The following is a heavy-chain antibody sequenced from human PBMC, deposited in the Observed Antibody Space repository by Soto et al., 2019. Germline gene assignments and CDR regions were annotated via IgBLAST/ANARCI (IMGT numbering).Heavy chain of an antibody. CDR1: AHSTSSRNW. Sequence: PSHTLSLTCALSAHSTSSRNWWSWVCHPPEKRLEWIGEIYHSGSTNYNPSLKSRVTISVDKSKNQFSLKLSSVTAADTAVYYCARGRRGSGSYYNAPYYYGMDVWGQGTTVS. CDR2: IYHSGST. D-gene: IGHD3-10*01. V-gene: IGHV4-4*02. CDR3: ARGRRGSGSYYNAPYYYGMDV. J-gene: IGHJ6*02.